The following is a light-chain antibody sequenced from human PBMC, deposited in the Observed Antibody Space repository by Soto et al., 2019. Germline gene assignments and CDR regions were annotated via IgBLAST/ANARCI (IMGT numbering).Light chain of an antibody. CDR3: AAWDDSLIDFYV. CDR1: SSNIGSNT. V-gene: IGLV1-44*01. Sequence: QSALTQPPSASGTPGQRVTISCSGSSSNIGSNTVSWYHRFPGTAPKLLIYNTNQRPSGVPDRFSGSKSGTSASLAISGLQSEDEADYHCAAWDDSLIDFYVFGTGTKVTGL. CDR2: NTN. J-gene: IGLJ1*01.